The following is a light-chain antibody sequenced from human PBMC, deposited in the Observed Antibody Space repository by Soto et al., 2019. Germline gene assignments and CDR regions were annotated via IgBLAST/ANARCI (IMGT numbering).Light chain of an antibody. CDR3: QQRNSWPRT. J-gene: IGKJ1*01. V-gene: IGKV3-11*01. CDR1: QSVNSY. Sequence: ETILTQSPATLSLSPGERATLSCRASQSVNSYLAWYQQKPGQAPRLLIYDASNRAAGVPVRFSGSGSGTDFTLTISSLEPEDFAVYYCQQRNSWPRTFGQGIKVEIK. CDR2: DAS.